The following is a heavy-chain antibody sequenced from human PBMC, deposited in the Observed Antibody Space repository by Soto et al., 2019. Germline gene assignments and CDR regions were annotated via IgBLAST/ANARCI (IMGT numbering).Heavy chain of an antibody. Sequence: ASVKVSCKASGYDFTAYDINWVRQASGQGLEWMGWMNPINGATGTARRFQGRVSMTRNTDTGTAYLELTSLRSDDTAVYFCGRGPSPRAPAGGTPYYYAMDVWGQGTTVTVSS. CDR2: MNPINGAT. D-gene: IGHD2-2*01. J-gene: IGHJ6*02. CDR1: GYDFTAYD. V-gene: IGHV1-8*02. CDR3: GRGPSPRAPAGGTPYYYAMDV.